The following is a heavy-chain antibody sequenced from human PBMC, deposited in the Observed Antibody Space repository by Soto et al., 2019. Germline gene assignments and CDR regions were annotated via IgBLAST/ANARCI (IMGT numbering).Heavy chain of an antibody. CDR3: AKDAGSTEYFFAS. J-gene: IGHJ4*02. CDR2: ISHDGSNT. Sequence: QVQVVESGGGVVQPGRSLRLSCAASGFTFRTYARHWVRQAPGKGLEWVAVISHDGSNTDYGDSVKGRFTISRDNSKSTLSLQMNSLRPEDTGVYYCAKDAGSTEYFFASWGQGTLVSVSS. CDR1: GFTFRTYA. V-gene: IGHV3-30*18.